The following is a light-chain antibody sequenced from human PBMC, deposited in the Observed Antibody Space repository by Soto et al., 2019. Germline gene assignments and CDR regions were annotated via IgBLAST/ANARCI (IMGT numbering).Light chain of an antibody. CDR2: VAS. CDR3: QQYDSWPIT. CDR1: QSVSRK. Sequence: EIVVTQSPATMSVHPGERATLSCRASQSVSRKLAWYQQTRGQAPRLLIYVASTRATGAPARCSGSGSGTEFTLTISNLQSEDSAVYYCQQYDSWPITFGQGTRLEI. V-gene: IGKV3-15*01. J-gene: IGKJ5*01.